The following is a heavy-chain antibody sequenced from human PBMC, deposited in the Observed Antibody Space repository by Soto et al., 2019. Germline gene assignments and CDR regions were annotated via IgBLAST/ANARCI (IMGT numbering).Heavy chain of an antibody. J-gene: IGHJ4*02. CDR3: ARDSYGDLYFDY. CDR2: IIPIFGTA. V-gene: IGHV1-69*13. CDR1: GGTFSSYA. D-gene: IGHD4-17*01. Sequence: ASVKVSCKASGGTFSSYAISWVRQAPGQGLEWMGGIIPIFGTANYAQKFQGRVTITADESTSTAYMELSSLRSEDTAVYYCARDSYGDLYFDYWGQGTLVTVSS.